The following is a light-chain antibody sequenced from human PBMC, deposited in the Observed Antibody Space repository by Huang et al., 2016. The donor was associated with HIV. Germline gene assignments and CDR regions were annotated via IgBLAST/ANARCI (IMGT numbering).Light chain of an antibody. CDR3: QQYDSLYT. CDR1: QDIRSY. J-gene: IGKJ2*01. CDR2: GAS. V-gene: IGKV1-33*01. Sequence: IQMTQSPASLSAYVGDRVTISCQANQDIRSYLNWYQQKPGKAPRLLIYGASNLQAVVPSRFSGNGSGTDFTITISSLQSEDIATYYCQQYDSLYTFGQGTRLEIK.